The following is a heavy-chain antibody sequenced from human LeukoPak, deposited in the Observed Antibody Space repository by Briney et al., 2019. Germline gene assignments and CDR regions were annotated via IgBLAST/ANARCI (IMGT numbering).Heavy chain of an antibody. V-gene: IGHV3-7*01. Sequence: GGSLRLSCAASGFTFSTYWMTWVRQAPGKRLEWVANIKQDGSENFYVDSVKGRFTISRDNAKNSLYLQMNSLRAGDTAVYYCARMYCSSTTCYTDAFDIWGQGTMVTVSS. CDR2: IKQDGSEN. D-gene: IGHD2-2*02. CDR3: ARMYCSSTTCYTDAFDI. CDR1: GFTFSTYW. J-gene: IGHJ3*02.